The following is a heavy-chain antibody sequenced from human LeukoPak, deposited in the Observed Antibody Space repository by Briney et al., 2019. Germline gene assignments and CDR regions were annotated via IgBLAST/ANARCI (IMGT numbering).Heavy chain of an antibody. CDR2: INPSGGST. Sequence: GASVTVSCKASGYTFTSYYMHWVRQAPGQGLEWMGIINPSGGSTSYAQKFQGRVTMTRDTSTSTVYMELSSLRSEDTAVYYCATIPYTVTALDAFDIWGQGTMVTVSS. D-gene: IGHD4-17*01. V-gene: IGHV1-46*01. CDR3: ATIPYTVTALDAFDI. J-gene: IGHJ3*02. CDR1: GYTFTSYY.